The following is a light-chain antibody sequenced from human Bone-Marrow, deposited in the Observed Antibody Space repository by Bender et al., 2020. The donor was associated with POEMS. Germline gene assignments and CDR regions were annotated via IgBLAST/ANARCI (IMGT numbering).Light chain of an antibody. CDR2: STS. CDR1: TGAVTSANH. Sequence: QTVVTQEPSLTVSPGGTVTLTCASSTGAVTSANHPNCFQQKLGQAPRPLIYSTSNKHSWTPARFSGSLLGDKAALTLSGVQPEDEADYYCLLYYGDPRVFGGGTKLTVL. V-gene: IGLV7-43*01. CDR3: LLYYGDPRV. J-gene: IGLJ3*02.